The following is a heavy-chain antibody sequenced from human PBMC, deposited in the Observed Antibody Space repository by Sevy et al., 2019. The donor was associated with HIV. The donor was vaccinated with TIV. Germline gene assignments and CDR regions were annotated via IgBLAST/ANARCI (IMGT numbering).Heavy chain of an antibody. CDR2: ISYDGSSK. J-gene: IGHJ3*02. CDR1: GFNFSSYG. CDR3: VKESGSYYDFWSGHDAFAI. V-gene: IGHV3-30*18. Sequence: GGSLRFSCAASGFNFSSYGMHWVRQAPGKGLEWVAVISYDGSSKYYADSVKGRFTISRDNSKNTVYLQINRLRAEDTAVYYCVKESGSYYDFWSGHDAFAIWGQGTMVTVSS. D-gene: IGHD3-3*01.